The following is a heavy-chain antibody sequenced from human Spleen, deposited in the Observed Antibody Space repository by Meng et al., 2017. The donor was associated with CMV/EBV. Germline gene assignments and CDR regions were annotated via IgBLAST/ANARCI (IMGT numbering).Heavy chain of an antibody. J-gene: IGHJ6*02. CDR3: ARGGCSSTSCSTYSYYGMDV. CDR2: IGTAGDT. D-gene: IGHD2-2*02. CDR1: GFTFCNYD. Sequence: GESLQISCAASGFTFCNYDMHWLRQPTGKGPEWVSSIGTAGDTYYPGSEKGRFTISRENAKHSLYLQMDSLRAGDTAVYYCARGGCSSTSCSTYSYYGMDVWGQGTTVTVSS. V-gene: IGHV3-13*01.